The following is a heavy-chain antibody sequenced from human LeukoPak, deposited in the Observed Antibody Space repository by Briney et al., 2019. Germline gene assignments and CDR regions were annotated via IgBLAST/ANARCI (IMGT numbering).Heavy chain of an antibody. CDR3: ARGRYDYDSSGYLDAFDI. J-gene: IGHJ3*02. CDR2: INPYSGGT. CDR1: GYTFTDYY. D-gene: IGHD3-22*01. V-gene: IGHV1-2*02. Sequence: GASVKVSCKASGYTFTDYYMHWVRQAPGQGLDWMGWINPYSGGTNYAQKFQGRVTMTRDTSISTAYMELSRLKSDDTAVYYCARGRYDYDSSGYLDAFDIWGQGPMVTVSS.